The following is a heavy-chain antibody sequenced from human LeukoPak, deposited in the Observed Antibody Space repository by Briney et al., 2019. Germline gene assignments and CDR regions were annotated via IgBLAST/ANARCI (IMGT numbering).Heavy chain of an antibody. CDR2: IYYSGST. CDR1: GGSISSSSYY. Sequence: SETLSLTCTVSGGSISSSSYYWGWIRQPPGKGLEWIGSIYYSGSTNYNPSLKSRVTISVDTSKNQFSLKLSSVTAADTAVYYCARDQFGHFDYWGQGTLVTVSS. D-gene: IGHD3-10*01. V-gene: IGHV4-39*07. J-gene: IGHJ4*02. CDR3: ARDQFGHFDY.